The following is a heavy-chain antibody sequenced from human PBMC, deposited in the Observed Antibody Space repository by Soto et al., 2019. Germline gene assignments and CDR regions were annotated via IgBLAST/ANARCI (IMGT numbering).Heavy chain of an antibody. CDR2: INHSGST. CDR3: AREYLRGYDFWSGYYYNWFDP. V-gene: IGHV4-34*01. Sequence: SETLSLTCAVYGGSFSGYYWSWIRQPPGKGLEWIGEINHSGSTNYNPSLKSRVTISVDTSKNQFSLKLSSVTAADTAVYYCAREYLRGYDFWSGYYYNWFDPWGQGTLVPVSS. J-gene: IGHJ5*02. D-gene: IGHD3-3*01. CDR1: GGSFSGYY.